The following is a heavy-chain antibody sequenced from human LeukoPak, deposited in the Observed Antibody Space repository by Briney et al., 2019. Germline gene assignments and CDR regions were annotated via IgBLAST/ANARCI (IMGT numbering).Heavy chain of an antibody. V-gene: IGHV3-48*03. Sequence: GGSLRLSCAASGFTFSSYEMNWVRQAPGKGLEWVSYISSSGSTIYYADSVKGRFTISRDNAKNTLYLQMNSLRAEDTAVYYCAKLSLTDYYGSGSIPYWGQGTLVTVSS. CDR3: AKLSLTDYYGSGSIPY. J-gene: IGHJ4*02. CDR2: ISSSGSTI. D-gene: IGHD3-10*01. CDR1: GFTFSSYE.